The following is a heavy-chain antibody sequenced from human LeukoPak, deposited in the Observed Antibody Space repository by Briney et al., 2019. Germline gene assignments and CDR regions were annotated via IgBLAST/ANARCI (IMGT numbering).Heavy chain of an antibody. J-gene: IGHJ4*02. CDR1: GYSFTNYW. CDR3: ARAVAAAGNGYFDY. D-gene: IGHD6-13*01. Sequence: GESLKISCKGSGYSFTNYWIGWVRQMPGKGLEYMGIIYPGDSDTRYGPSFQGQVTISADKSIGTAYLQWSSLKASDTAMYYCARAVAAAGNGYFDYWGQGTLVTVSS. CDR2: IYPGDSDT. V-gene: IGHV5-51*01.